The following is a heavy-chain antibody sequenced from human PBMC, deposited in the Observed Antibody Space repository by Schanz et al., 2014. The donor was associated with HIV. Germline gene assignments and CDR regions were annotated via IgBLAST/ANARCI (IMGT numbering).Heavy chain of an antibody. J-gene: IGHJ5*02. CDR1: GYTFTSYA. Sequence: QVQLVQSGAEVKKPGASVKVSCKASGYTFTSYAISWVRQAPGQGLEWMGWISVYNGNTDYAQKLQGRVTMTTDKSTSTAYMELRSLRSEDKAVYYCARDDVLDSLASWGQGTLVTVSS. CDR3: ARDDVLDSLAS. D-gene: IGHD2-21*01. V-gene: IGHV1-18*01. CDR2: ISVYNGNT.